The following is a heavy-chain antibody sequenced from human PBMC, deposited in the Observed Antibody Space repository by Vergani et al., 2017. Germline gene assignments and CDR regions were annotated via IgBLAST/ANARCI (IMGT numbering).Heavy chain of an antibody. V-gene: IGHV1-58*01. CDR2: IVVGSGNT. J-gene: IGHJ5*02. CDR3: AADRAKYYDSSGYHYGWFDP. Sequence: QMQLVQSGPEVKKPGTSVKVSCKASGFTFTSSAVQWVRQARGQRLEWIGWIVVGSGNTNYAQKFQERVTITRDKSTSTAYMELSSLRSEDTAVYYCAADRAKYYDSSGYHYGWFDPWGQGTLVTVSS. CDR1: GFTFTSSA. D-gene: IGHD3-22*01.